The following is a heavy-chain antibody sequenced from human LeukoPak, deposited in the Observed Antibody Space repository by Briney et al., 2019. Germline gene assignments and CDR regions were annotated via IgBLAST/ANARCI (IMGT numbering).Heavy chain of an antibody. D-gene: IGHD3-22*01. CDR3: ARVRDTYYYDSSGYWDFDY. CDR2: ISAYNGNT. J-gene: IGHJ4*02. V-gene: IGHV1-18*03. CDR1: GYTFTSYG. Sequence: ASVKVSCKASGYTFTSYGISWVRQAPGQGLEWMGWISAYNGNTNYAQKLQGRVTMTTDTSTSTAYMELRSLRSDDMAVYYCARVRDTYYYDSSGYWDFDYWGQGTLVTVSS.